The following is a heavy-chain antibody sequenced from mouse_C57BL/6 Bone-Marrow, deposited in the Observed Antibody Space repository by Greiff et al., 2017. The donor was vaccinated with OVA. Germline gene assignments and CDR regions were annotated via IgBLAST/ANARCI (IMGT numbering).Heavy chain of an antibody. Sequence: LVKPGASVKISCKASGYAFSSSWMNWVKQRPGKGLEWIGRIYPGDGDTNYNGKFKGKATLTADKSSSTAYMQLSSLTSEDSAVYFCARRGITTVVRDAMDYWGQGTSVTVSS. CDR3: ARRGITTVVRDAMDY. J-gene: IGHJ4*01. V-gene: IGHV1-82*01. D-gene: IGHD1-1*01. CDR1: GYAFSSSW. CDR2: IYPGDGDT.